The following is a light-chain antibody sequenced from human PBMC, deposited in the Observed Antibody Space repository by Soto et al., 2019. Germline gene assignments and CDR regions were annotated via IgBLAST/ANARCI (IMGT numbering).Light chain of an antibody. Sequence: EIVMTQSPASLSASVGDRATLSCRASQSISSNLAWYQQKPGQAPRLLIFGASSRATGIPARFSGSGSGTKFTLTISSLQPEGFATYYCQHNYSRLWTFGQGTKVDIK. CDR1: QSISSN. CDR2: GAS. V-gene: IGKV3-15*01. J-gene: IGKJ1*01. CDR3: QHNYSRLWT.